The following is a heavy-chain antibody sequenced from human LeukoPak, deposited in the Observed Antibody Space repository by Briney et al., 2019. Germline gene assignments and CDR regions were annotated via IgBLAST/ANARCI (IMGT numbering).Heavy chain of an antibody. D-gene: IGHD3-22*01. Sequence: GGSLRLPCAVSGFTFSSYSLSWLRQPPGQGLEWVSAISGSGGSTYYADSVKGRFTISRDNSKNTLYLQMNSLRAEDTAVYCCAKDQLITMIVVVIPYFDYWGQGTLVTVSS. J-gene: IGHJ4*02. CDR3: AKDQLITMIVVVIPYFDY. CDR1: GFTFSSYS. V-gene: IGHV3-23*01. CDR2: ISGSGGST.